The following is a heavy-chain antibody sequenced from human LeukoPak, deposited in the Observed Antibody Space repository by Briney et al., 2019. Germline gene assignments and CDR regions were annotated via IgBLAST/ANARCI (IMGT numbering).Heavy chain of an antibody. D-gene: IGHD2-21*02. J-gene: IGHJ4*02. CDR2: ISGSGGNT. V-gene: IGHV3-23*01. CDR1: GFTFSSYG. Sequence: GGTLRLSCAASGFTFSSYGMSWVRQAPGNGLEWVSAISGSGGNTYYADSVKGRFTISRDNSKNTLYLQMNSLRVEDTAVYYCAKGLVDGGDYYFDYWGQGTLVTVSS. CDR3: AKGLVDGGDYYFDY.